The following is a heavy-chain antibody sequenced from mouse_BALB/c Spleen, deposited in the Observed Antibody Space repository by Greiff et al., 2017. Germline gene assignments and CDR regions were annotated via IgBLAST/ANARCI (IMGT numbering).Heavy chain of an antibody. CDR3: AREDGSSLFAY. J-gene: IGHJ3*01. CDR1: GFSLTSYG. V-gene: IGHV2-9*02. D-gene: IGHD1-1*01. Sequence: VKLVESGPGLVAPSQSLSITCTVSGFSLTSYGVHWVRQPPGKGLEWLGVIWAGGSTNYNSALMSRLSISKDNSKSQVFLKMNSLQTDDTAMYYCAREDGSSLFAYWGQGTLVTVSA. CDR2: IWAGGST.